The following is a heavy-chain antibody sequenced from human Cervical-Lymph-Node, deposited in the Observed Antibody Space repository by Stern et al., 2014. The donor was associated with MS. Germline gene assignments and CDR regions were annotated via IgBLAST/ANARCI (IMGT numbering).Heavy chain of an antibody. D-gene: IGHD1-26*01. CDR1: GYSFTRFG. CDR2: ISGDNGQT. V-gene: IGHV1-18*01. Sequence: DQLVESGGEVKKPGASVKVSCKASGYSFTRFGITWVRQAPGQGLEWMGWISGDNGQTNYAQRLRGRVTMTTDTSTSTAYVEVRSLRSDDTAVYYCARDAGAAADYWGQGTLVAVSS. J-gene: IGHJ4*02. CDR3: ARDAGAAADY.